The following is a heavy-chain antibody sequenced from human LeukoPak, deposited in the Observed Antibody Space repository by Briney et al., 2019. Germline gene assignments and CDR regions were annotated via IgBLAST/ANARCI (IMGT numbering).Heavy chain of an antibody. CDR1: GGSISSSSYY. Sequence: SETLSLTCTVSGGSISSSSYYWGWIRQPPGKGLEWIGSIYYSGSTYYNPSLKSRVTISVDTSKNQFSLKLSSVTAADTAVYYCARCPTTVNTPRPFDYWGQGTLVTVSS. J-gene: IGHJ4*02. V-gene: IGHV4-39*01. D-gene: IGHD4-17*01. CDR3: ARCPTTVNTPRPFDY. CDR2: IYYSGST.